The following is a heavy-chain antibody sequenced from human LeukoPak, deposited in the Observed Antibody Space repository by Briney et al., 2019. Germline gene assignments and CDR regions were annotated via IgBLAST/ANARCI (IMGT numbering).Heavy chain of an antibody. J-gene: IGHJ3*02. D-gene: IGHD3-9*01. CDR1: GGSISSSSYY. CDR2: IYYSGST. Sequence: PSETLSLTCTVSGGSISSSSYYWGWIRQPPGKGLEWIGSIYYSGSTYYNPSLKSRVTISVDTSKNQFSLKLSSVTAADTAVYYCARYRIYDIFPNDAFDIWGQGTMVTVSS. V-gene: IGHV4-39*07. CDR3: ARYRIYDIFPNDAFDI.